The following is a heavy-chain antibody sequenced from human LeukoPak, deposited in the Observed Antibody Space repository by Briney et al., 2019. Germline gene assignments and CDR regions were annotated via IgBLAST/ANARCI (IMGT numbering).Heavy chain of an antibody. CDR2: ISYDGSNK. J-gene: IGHJ4*02. V-gene: IGHV3-30-3*01. Sequence: GGSLRLSCAASGFTFSSYAMHWVRQAPGKGLEWVAVISYDGSNKYYADSVKGRFTISRDNSKNTLYLQMNSLRAEDTAVYYCARVSGSSWAYYFDHWGRGTLVTVSS. CDR3: ARVSGSSWAYYFDH. D-gene: IGHD6-13*01. CDR1: GFTFSSYA.